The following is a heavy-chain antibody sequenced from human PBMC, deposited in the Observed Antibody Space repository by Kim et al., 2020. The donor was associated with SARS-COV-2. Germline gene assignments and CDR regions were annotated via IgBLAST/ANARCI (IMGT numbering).Heavy chain of an antibody. CDR1: GGSISSSSYY. CDR3: ARHVLGGWFDP. V-gene: IGHV4-39*01. Sequence: SETLSLTCTVSGGSISSSSYYWGWIRQPPGKGLEWIGSIYYSGSTYYNPSLKSRVTISVDTSKNQFSLKLSSVTAADTAVYYCARHVLGGWFDPWGQGTLVTVSS. CDR2: IYYSGST. D-gene: IGHD3-16*01. J-gene: IGHJ5*02.